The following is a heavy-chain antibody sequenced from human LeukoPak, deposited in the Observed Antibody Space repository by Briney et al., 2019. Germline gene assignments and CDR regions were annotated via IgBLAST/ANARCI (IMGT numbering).Heavy chain of an antibody. V-gene: IGHV4-34*01. D-gene: IGHD1-26*01. CDR2: INHSGST. CDR1: GGSFSGYY. CDR3: ARDGTLSGSYWRSPFDY. J-gene: IGHJ4*02. Sequence: SETLSLTCAVYGGSFSGYYWSWIRQPPGKGLEWIGEINHSGSTNYNPSLKSRVTISVDTSKKQFSLKLSSVTAADTAVYYCARDGTLSGSYWRSPFDYWGQGTLVTVSS.